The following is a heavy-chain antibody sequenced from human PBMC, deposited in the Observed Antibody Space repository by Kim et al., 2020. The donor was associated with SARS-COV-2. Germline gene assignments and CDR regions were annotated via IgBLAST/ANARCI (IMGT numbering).Heavy chain of an antibody. CDR1: GGSISSGSYY. D-gene: IGHD3-22*01. Sequence: SETLSLTCTVSGGSISSGSYYWSWIRQPAGKGLEWIGRIYTSGSTNYNPSLKSRVTISVDTSKNQFSLKLSSVTAADTAVYYCARASATYYYDSSGYYLDCWVQGSQVTVPS. CDR2: IYTSGST. J-gene: IGHJ4*02. CDR3: ARASATYYYDSSGYYLDC. V-gene: IGHV4-61*02.